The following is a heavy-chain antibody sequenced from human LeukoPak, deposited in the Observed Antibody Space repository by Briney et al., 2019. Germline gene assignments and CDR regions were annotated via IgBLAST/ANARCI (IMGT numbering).Heavy chain of an antibody. V-gene: IGHV4-39*07. CDR3: ARGGSGWYPIWFDP. CDR1: GGSISSSTYY. CDR2: IYYSGST. Sequence: PSETLSLTCTVSGGSISSSTYYWGWIRQPPGKGLEWIGSIYYSGSTNYNPSLKSRVTISVDTSKNQFSLKLSSVTAADTAVYYCARGGSGWYPIWFDPWGQGTLVTVSS. J-gene: IGHJ5*02. D-gene: IGHD6-19*01.